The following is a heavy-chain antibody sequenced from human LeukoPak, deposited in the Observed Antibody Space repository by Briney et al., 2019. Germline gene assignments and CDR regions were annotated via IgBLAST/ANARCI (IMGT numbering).Heavy chain of an antibody. J-gene: IGHJ4*02. D-gene: IGHD3-9*01. CDR3: ARTRPHRDILTRLLGY. CDR1: GFTFSSYA. V-gene: IGHV3-30*01. CDR2: ISYDGSNK. Sequence: PGGSLRLSCAASGFTFSSYAMHWVRQAPGKGLEWVAVISYDGSNKYYADSVKGRFTISRDNSKNTLYLQMNSLRAEDTAVYYCARTRPHRDILTRLLGYWGQGTLVTVSS.